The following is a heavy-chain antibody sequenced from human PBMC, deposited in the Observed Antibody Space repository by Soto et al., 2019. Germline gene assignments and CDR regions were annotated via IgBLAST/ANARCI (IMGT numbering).Heavy chain of an antibody. CDR3: ARDRGLAYYYYGMDV. J-gene: IGHJ6*02. D-gene: IGHD3-10*01. Sequence: QVQLVESGGGVVQPGRSLRLSCAASGFTFSSYGMHWVRQAPGKGLEWVAVIWYDGSNKYYADSVKGRFTISRDNSKNTLYLQMNSLRAEDTAVYYCARDRGLAYYYYGMDVWGQGTTVTVSS. V-gene: IGHV3-33*01. CDR1: GFTFSSYG. CDR2: IWYDGSNK.